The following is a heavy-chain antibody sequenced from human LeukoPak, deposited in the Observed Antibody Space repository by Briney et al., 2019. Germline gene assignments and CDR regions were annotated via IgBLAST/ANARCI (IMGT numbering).Heavy chain of an antibody. CDR1: GYTFTGHY. V-gene: IGHV1-2*02. Sequence: GASVKVSCKASGYTFTGHYMHWVRQAPGQGLEWMGWINPNSGGTNYAQKFQGRVTMTRDTSISTAYMELSRLRSDDTAVYYCARDTTTVTTLLDYWGQGTLVTVSS. CDR2: INPNSGGT. J-gene: IGHJ4*02. D-gene: IGHD4-17*01. CDR3: ARDTTTVTTLLDY.